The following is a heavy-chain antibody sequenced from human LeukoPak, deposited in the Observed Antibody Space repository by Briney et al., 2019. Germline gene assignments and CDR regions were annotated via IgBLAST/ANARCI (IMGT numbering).Heavy chain of an antibody. J-gene: IGHJ5*02. V-gene: IGHV3-53*01. D-gene: IGHD2-21*02. CDR2: IYRGGNT. CDR3: AVVTTGVEFDP. Sequence: GESLRLSCAASGFTVSSNYMSWVRQAPGKGLEWVSVIYRGGNTSYADSVKGRFSISRDNPKNTLYLQMNSLRAEDTAVYYCAVVTTGVEFDPWGQGTLVTVSS. CDR1: GFTVSSNY.